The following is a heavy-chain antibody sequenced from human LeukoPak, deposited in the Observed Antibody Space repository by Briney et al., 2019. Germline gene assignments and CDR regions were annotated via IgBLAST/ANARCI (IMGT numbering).Heavy chain of an antibody. CDR2: IRSKAYGGTT. CDR3: TTSSGPYYYYYGMDV. D-gene: IGHD3-22*01. J-gene: IGHJ6*02. Sequence: PGGSLRLSCTASGFTFGDYAMSWFRQAPGKGLERVGFIRSKAYGGTTEYAASVKGRFTISRDDSKSIAYLQMNSLKTEDTAVYYCTTSSGPYYYYYGMDVWGQGTTVTVSS. CDR1: GFTFGDYA. V-gene: IGHV3-49*03.